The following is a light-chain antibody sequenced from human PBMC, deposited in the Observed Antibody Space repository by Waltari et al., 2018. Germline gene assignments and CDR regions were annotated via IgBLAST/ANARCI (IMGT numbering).Light chain of an antibody. J-gene: IGKJ1*01. CDR3: QHYVRLPVT. CDR1: QSVSRA. V-gene: IGKV3-20*01. Sequence: EIVLTQSPGTLSLSTGERVTLSCRASQSVSRALAWYQQKPGQAPRLLIYGASSRATGIPDRFSGSGSGTDFSLTISRLEPEDFAVYYCQHYVRLPVTFGQGTKVEIK. CDR2: GAS.